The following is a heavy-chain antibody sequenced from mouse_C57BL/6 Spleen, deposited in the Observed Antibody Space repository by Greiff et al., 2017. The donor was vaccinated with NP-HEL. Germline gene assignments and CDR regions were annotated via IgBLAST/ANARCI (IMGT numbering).Heavy chain of an antibody. CDR3: ARGEDYDWYFDV. J-gene: IGHJ1*03. CDR1: GYSITSGYD. D-gene: IGHD2-4*01. CDR2: ISYSGST. V-gene: IGHV3-1*01. Sequence: EVKLVESGPGMVKPSQSLSLTCTVTGYSITSGYDWHWIRHFPGNKLEWMGYISYSGSTNYNPSLKSRISITHDTSKNHFFLKLNSVTTEDTATYYCARGEDYDWYFDVWGTGTTVTVSS.